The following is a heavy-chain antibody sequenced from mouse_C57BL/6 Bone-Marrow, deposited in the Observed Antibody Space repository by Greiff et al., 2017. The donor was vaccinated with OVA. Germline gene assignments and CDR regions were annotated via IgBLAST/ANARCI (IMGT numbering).Heavy chain of an antibody. CDR1: GYTFTSYG. D-gene: IGHD3-2*02. J-gene: IGHJ3*01. Sequence: VKLQESGAELARPGASVKLSCKASGYTFTSYGISWVKQRTGQGLEWIGEIYPRSGNTYYNEKLKGKATLTSDKSSSTAYMELRSLTSEDSAVYFCARWGAQATSYWGQGTLVTVSA. V-gene: IGHV1-81*01. CDR3: ARWGAQATSY. CDR2: IYPRSGNT.